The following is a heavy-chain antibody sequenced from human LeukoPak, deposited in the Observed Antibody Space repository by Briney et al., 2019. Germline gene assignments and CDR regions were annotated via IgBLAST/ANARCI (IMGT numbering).Heavy chain of an antibody. Sequence: SETLSLTCTVSGGSISSTNYYWGWIRQPPGKGLEWIGSIYYSGSTYYNPSLKSRVTISVDTSKNQFSLKLSSVTAADTAVYYCARSSSSDFDYWGQGTLVTVSS. J-gene: IGHJ4*02. CDR1: GGSISSTNYY. V-gene: IGHV4-39*07. D-gene: IGHD6-6*01. CDR3: ARSSSSDFDY. CDR2: IYYSGST.